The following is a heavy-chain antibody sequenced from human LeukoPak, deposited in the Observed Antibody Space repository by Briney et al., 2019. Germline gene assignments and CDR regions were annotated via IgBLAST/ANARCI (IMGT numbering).Heavy chain of an antibody. Sequence: GGSLRLSCAASGFTFSSYAMHWVRQAPGKGLEWVAVISYEGSNTYYADSVKGRFTISRDNPKNTLYLQLNSLRAEDSAVYYCARDSTYYYGSGSSGPHYFDSWGQGTLVTVSS. D-gene: IGHD3-10*01. CDR1: GFTFSSYA. CDR2: ISYEGSNT. J-gene: IGHJ4*02. CDR3: ARDSTYYYGSGSSGPHYFDS. V-gene: IGHV3-30*01.